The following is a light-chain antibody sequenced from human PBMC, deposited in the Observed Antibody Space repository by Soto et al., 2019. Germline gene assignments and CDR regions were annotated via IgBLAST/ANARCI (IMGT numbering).Light chain of an antibody. J-gene: IGLJ1*01. V-gene: IGLV2-8*01. CDR2: EVS. Sequence: QSVLTQPPSASGSPGQSVNISCTGTSSDVGGYNYVSWYQQHPGKAPKLVIYEVSKRPSGVPDRFSGSKSGNTASLTVSGLQAEDEADYYCSSYAGSNNFDVFGTGTKVTVL. CDR1: SSDVGGYNY. CDR3: SSYAGSNNFDV.